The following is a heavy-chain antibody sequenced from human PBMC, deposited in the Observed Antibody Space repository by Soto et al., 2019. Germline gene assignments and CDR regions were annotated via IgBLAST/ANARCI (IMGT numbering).Heavy chain of an antibody. CDR3: AREINLYYFDY. Sequence: QVQLVESGGGVVQPGRSLRLSCAASGFTFSSYGMHWVRQAPGKGLEWVAVIWYDGSNKYYADSVKGRFTISRDNSKNTVYLQMNSLRAEDTAVYYCAREINLYYFDYWGQGTLVTVSS. V-gene: IGHV3-33*01. J-gene: IGHJ4*02. CDR2: IWYDGSNK. CDR1: GFTFSSYG.